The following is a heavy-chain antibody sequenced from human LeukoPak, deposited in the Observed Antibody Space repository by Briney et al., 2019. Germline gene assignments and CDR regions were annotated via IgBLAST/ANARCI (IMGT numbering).Heavy chain of an antibody. CDR2: IHPSTGNP. V-gene: IGHV7-4-1*02. Sequence: EASVKVSCKASGYTFTSYGISWVRQAPGQGLEWMGWIHPSTGNPTYAQGFTRRFVFSLDTSVSTTYLQISSLKAEDTAVYYCARAFQSLGGLSLPDYWGQGTLVTVSS. CDR1: GYTFTSYG. J-gene: IGHJ4*02. D-gene: IGHD3-16*02. CDR3: ARAFQSLGGLSLPDY.